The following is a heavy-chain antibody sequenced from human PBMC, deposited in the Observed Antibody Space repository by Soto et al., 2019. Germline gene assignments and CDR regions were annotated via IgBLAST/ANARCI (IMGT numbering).Heavy chain of an antibody. CDR3: ARGLTSGDY. CDR2: INPNGSST. CDR1: GYTFTSFC. Sequence: QVQLVQSGAEVKNPGASVKVSCKASGYTFTSFCIHWVRQAPVQGLEWMSIINPNGSSTNYAQNLQGRVTLTRDTSTNTVYMELSSLRSEDTAVYYCARGLTSGDYWGQGTLVTVSS. J-gene: IGHJ4*02. V-gene: IGHV1-46*01.